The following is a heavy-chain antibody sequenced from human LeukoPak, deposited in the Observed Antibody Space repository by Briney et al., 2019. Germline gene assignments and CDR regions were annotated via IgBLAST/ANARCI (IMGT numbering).Heavy chain of an antibody. D-gene: IGHD3-22*01. CDR1: GFTFSSYA. CDR3: ARDWRDKDSSGFPDY. V-gene: IGHV3-23*01. Sequence: PGGSLRLSCAASGFTFSSYAMSWVRQAPGKGLEWVSYISGSGGSTYYADSVKGRFTISRDNSKNTLYLQINSLRAEDTAVYYCARDWRDKDSSGFPDYWGQGTLVTVSS. J-gene: IGHJ4*02. CDR2: ISGSGGST.